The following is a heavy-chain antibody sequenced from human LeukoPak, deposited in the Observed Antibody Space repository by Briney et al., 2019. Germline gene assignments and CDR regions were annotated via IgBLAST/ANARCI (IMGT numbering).Heavy chain of an antibody. D-gene: IGHD2-2*01. CDR3: ATFVVPAATHGTPLHRDYFQH. CDR2: FDPEDGET. J-gene: IGHJ1*01. Sequence: GASVKVSCKVSGYTLTELSMHWVRQAPGKGLEWMGGFDPEDGETIYAQKFQGRVTMTEDTSTDTAYMELSSLRSEDTAVYYCATFVVPAATHGTPLHRDYFQHWGQGTLVTVSS. V-gene: IGHV1-24*01. CDR1: GYTLTELS.